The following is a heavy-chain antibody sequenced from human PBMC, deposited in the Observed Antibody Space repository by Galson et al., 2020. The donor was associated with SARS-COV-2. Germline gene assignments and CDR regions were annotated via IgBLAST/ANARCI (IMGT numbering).Heavy chain of an antibody. CDR2: IRSKAYGGTT. Sequence: GESLKISCTASGFTFGDYAMSWFRQAPGKGLEWVGCIRSKAYGGTTEYAASVKGRFTISRDDSKSIAYLQMNSLKTEDTAVYYCTRYCSGGSCYSTPGYYYYYMDVWGKGTTVTVSS. D-gene: IGHD2-15*01. J-gene: IGHJ6*03. CDR1: GFTFGDYA. V-gene: IGHV3-49*03. CDR3: TRYCSGGSCYSTPGYYYYYMDV.